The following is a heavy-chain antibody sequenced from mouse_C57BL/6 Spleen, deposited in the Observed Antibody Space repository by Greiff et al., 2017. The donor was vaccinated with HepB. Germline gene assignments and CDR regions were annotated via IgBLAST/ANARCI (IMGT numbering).Heavy chain of an antibody. V-gene: IGHV1-80*01. CDR3: ARSYDYTASFAY. CDR1: GYAFSSYW. Sequence: VQLQQSGAELVKPGASVKISCKASGYAFSSYWMNWVKQRPGKGLEWIGQIYPGDGDTNYNGKFKGKATLTADKSSSTAYMQLSSLTSEDSAVYFCARSYDYTASFAYWGQGTLVTVSA. J-gene: IGHJ3*01. D-gene: IGHD2-4*01. CDR2: IYPGDGDT.